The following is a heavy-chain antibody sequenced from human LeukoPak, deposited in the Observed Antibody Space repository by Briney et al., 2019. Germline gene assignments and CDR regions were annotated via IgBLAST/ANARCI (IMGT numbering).Heavy chain of an antibody. CDR1: GGSISSYY. J-gene: IGHJ2*01. D-gene: IGHD6-19*01. CDR3: ARVHSSGWYDDWYFDL. Sequence: SETLSLTCTVSGGSISSYYWSWIRQPPGKGLERIGYIYYSGSTNYNPSLKSRVTISVDTSKNQFSLKLSSVTAADTAVYYCARVHSSGWYDDWYFDLWGRGTLVTVSS. V-gene: IGHV4-59*01. CDR2: IYYSGST.